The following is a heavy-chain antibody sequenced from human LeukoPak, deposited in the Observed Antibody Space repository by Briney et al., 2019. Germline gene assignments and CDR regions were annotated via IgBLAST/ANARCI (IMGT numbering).Heavy chain of an antibody. D-gene: IGHD3-22*01. Sequence: GVSVRLSCAAWIFTLYSYCMMWLRQAPGKGREWVANIKQEGSEKVYVVSVKGLFTIPRDNAKHSLYLQSNSLRAEDTAVYYGARDPPYYYDSSGFWGQGTLVTVSS. CDR3: ARDPPYYYDSSGF. CDR1: IFTLYSYC. V-gene: IGHV3-7*01. CDR2: IKQEGSEK. J-gene: IGHJ4*02.